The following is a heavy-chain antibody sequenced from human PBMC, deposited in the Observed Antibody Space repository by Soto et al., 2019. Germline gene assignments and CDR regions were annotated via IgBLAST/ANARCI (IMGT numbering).Heavy chain of an antibody. CDR3: ARVGATYDSSGWNWFDP. Sequence: PSETLSLTCAVYGGSFSGYYWSWIRQPPGRGLEWIGEINHSGSTNYNPSLKSRVTISVDTSKNQFSLKLSSVTAADTAVYYCARVGATYDSSGWNWFDPWGQGTLVTVSS. D-gene: IGHD3-22*01. V-gene: IGHV4-34*01. J-gene: IGHJ5*02. CDR1: GGSFSGYY. CDR2: INHSGST.